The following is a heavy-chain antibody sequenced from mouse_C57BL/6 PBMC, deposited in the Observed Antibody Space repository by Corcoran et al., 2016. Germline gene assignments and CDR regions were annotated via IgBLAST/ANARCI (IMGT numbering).Heavy chain of an antibody. CDR3: ASCDRTAQAMAD. CDR1: GYTFTTYG. CDR2: INTYSGVP. V-gene: IGHV9-3*01. J-gene: IGHJ3*01. Sequence: QIQLVQSGPELKKPGETVKISCKASGYTFTTYGMSWVKQAPGKGLKWMGWINTYSGVPTYADDFKGRFAFSFETSASTAYMHINNLKNEETATYSCASCDRTAQAMADWGQGTPVTVSA. D-gene: IGHD3-2*02.